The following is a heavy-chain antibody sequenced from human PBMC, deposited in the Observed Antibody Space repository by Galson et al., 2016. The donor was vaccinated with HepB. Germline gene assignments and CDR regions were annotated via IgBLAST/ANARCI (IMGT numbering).Heavy chain of an antibody. CDR3: ASAGADIVTGYYNRAFDL. D-gene: IGHD3-9*01. Sequence: SLRLSCAASGFTFSDYWMSWVRQAPGKGLEWVAKIKEDGSRRDYVDSVKGRFTISRDTAKNSLYLQMNGLRSEDTAVYYCASAGADIVTGYYNRAFDLWGQGTLVTVSS. J-gene: IGHJ4*02. V-gene: IGHV3-7*01. CDR2: IKEDGSRR. CDR1: GFTFSDYW.